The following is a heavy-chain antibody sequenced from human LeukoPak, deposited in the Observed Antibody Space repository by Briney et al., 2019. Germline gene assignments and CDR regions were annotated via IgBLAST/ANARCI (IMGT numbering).Heavy chain of an antibody. J-gene: IGHJ4*02. D-gene: IGHD2-2*02. CDR3: AREADTNPGYCSSTSCYTFDY. V-gene: IGHV4-61*02. CDR2: ICTSGST. Sequence: SETLSLTCTVSGGSISSGSYYWSWIRQPAGKGLEWIGRICTSGSTNYNPSLKSRVTISVDTSKNQFSLKLSSVTAADTAVYYCAREADTNPGYCSSTSCYTFDYWGQGTLVTVSS. CDR1: GGSISSGSYY.